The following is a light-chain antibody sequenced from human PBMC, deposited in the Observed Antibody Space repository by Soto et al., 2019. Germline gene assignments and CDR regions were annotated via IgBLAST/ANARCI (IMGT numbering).Light chain of an antibody. J-gene: IGLJ1*01. CDR2: GNS. Sequence: QSALTQPPSVSGAPGQRVTISCTGSSSNIGAGYDVHWYQQLPGTATKLLIYGNSNRPSGVPDRFSGSKSGTSASLAITGFQAEDEADYYCQSYDSSLSAFFGTGTKVTVL. CDR3: QSYDSSLSAF. CDR1: SSNIGAGYD. V-gene: IGLV1-40*01.